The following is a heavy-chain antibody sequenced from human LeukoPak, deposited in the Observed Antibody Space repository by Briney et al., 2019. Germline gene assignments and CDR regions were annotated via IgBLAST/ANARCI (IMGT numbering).Heavy chain of an antibody. CDR2: ISSSSSYI. CDR1: GFTFSSYS. V-gene: IGHV3-21*01. Sequence: GGSLRLSCAASGFTFSSYSMNWVREAPGKGLECVSSISSSSSYIYYADSVKGRFTISRDNAKNSLYLQMNSLRAEDTAVYYCARDDAIAAAGTNWFDPWGQGTLVTVSS. J-gene: IGHJ5*02. CDR3: ARDDAIAAAGTNWFDP. D-gene: IGHD6-13*01.